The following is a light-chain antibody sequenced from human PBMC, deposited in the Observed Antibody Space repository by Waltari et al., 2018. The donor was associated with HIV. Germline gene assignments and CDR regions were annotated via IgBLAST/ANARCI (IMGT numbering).Light chain of an antibody. CDR3: AVRDDGLSGVV. CDR1: SSNIGRSY. CDR2: GNY. Sequence: QSVLTQSPSASGTPGQRVTISCSGSSSNIGRSYVYWYQTVPGTAPKLHSHGNYQLPHGVPDRFSGTKSGTTASLAISGLRSDDEAEYYCAVRDDGLSGVVCGGGTKRTGL. V-gene: IGLV1-47*01. J-gene: IGLJ2*01.